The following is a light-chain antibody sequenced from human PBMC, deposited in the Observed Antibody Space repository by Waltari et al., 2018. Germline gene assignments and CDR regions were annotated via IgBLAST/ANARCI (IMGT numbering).Light chain of an antibody. V-gene: IGKV3-20*01. Sequence: VLTQSPGTLSLSPGERATLSCRASQTLTKRYLTWYQQKPGQAPRLLIYGASSRAAGIPDRFSGSGAGTDFTLTISRLEPEDSAVYYCQQYGSSILYTFGQGPSWRSN. CDR2: GAS. CDR1: QTLTKRY. CDR3: QQYGSSILYT. J-gene: IGKJ2*01.